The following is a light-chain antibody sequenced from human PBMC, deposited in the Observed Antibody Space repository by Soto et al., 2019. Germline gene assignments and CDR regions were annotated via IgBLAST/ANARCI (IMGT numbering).Light chain of an antibody. CDR1: SSDVGSYNL. J-gene: IGLJ2*01. V-gene: IGLV2-23*01. CDR3: CSYGGSSHVV. Sequence: QSALTQPASVSGSPGQSITIYCTGTSSDVGSYNLVSWYQQHPGKAPKLMIYEGSKRPSGVSNRFSGSKSGNTASLTISGLQAEDEADYYCCSYGGSSHVVFGGGTKVTVL. CDR2: EGS.